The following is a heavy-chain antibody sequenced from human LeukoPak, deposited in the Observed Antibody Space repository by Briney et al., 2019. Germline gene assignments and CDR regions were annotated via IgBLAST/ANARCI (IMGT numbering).Heavy chain of an antibody. Sequence: SQTLSLTCTVSGGSISSGSYYWSWIRQPAGKGLEWIGRIYTSGSTNYNPSLKRRVTISVDKSKNQFSLKLSSVTAADTAVYYCAREGITIFGVVIMDAFDIWGQGTMVTVSS. D-gene: IGHD3-3*01. CDR2: IYTSGST. V-gene: IGHV4-61*02. J-gene: IGHJ3*02. CDR3: AREGITIFGVVIMDAFDI. CDR1: GGSISSGSYY.